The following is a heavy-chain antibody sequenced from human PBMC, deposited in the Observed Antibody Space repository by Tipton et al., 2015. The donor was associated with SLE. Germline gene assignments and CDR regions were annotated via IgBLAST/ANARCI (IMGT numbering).Heavy chain of an antibody. J-gene: IGHJ2*01. CDR3: ARDRRGWYFDL. CDR1: GGSISSDYYY. D-gene: IGHD3-10*01. CDR2: IYTSGST. V-gene: IGHV4-61*02. Sequence: TLSLTCTFSGGSISSDYYYWGWIRQPPGKGLEWIGRIYTSGSTNYNPSLKSRVTISVDTSKNQFSLKLSAVTAADTAVYYFARDRRGWYFDLWGRGTLVTVSS.